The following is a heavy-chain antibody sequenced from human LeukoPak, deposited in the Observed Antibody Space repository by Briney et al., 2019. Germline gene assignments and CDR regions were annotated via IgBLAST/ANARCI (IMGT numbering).Heavy chain of an antibody. Sequence: ASVKVSCKASGGTFSSYAISLVRQAPGRGLEWMGGIIPIFGTANYAQKFQGRVTITTDESTSTAYMELSSLRSEDTAVYYCARGPLIPGIAAADYDYWGQGNLVTVSS. CDR3: ARGPLIPGIAAADYDY. V-gene: IGHV1-69*05. CDR2: IIPIFGTA. CDR1: GGTFSSYA. D-gene: IGHD6-13*01. J-gene: IGHJ4*02.